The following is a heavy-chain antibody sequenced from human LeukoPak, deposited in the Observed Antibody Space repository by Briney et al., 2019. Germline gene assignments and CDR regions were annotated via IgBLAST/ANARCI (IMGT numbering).Heavy chain of an antibody. D-gene: IGHD6-19*01. CDR1: GYTLTELS. V-gene: IGHV1-24*01. J-gene: IGHJ6*04. CDR2: FHPEDGET. CDR3: ATSWVVAGIGTYYGMDV. Sequence: ASVKVSCKVSGYTLTELSMHWVRQAPGKGLEWMGGFHPEDGETIYTQKFQGRVTMTEDTSADTAYMELSSLRSEDTAVYYCATSWVVAGIGTYYGMDVWGKGTTVTVSS.